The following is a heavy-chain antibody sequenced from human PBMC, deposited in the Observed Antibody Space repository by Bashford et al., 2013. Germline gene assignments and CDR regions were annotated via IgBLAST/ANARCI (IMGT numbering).Heavy chain of an antibody. J-gene: IGHJ6*02. CDR2: LLQWGAP. CDR1: GGLHQQWWLL. V-gene: IGHV4-31*03. Sequence: SETLSLTCTVSGGLHQQWWLLLELDPPAPREGPGVDWVHLLQWGAPTTTRPFKSRVTISVDTSKNQFSLKLSSVTAADTAVYYCARDWGGVGYSYGSYYYYGMGLLGPKGATVTVSS. CDR3: ARDWGGVGYSYGSYYYYGMGL. D-gene: IGHD5-18*01.